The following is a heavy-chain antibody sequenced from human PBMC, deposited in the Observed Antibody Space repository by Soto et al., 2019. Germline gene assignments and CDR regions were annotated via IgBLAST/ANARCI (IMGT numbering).Heavy chain of an antibody. CDR1: GFTFSRYA. CDR2: ISSRGDRT. Sequence: GGSVRLSCAGSGFTFSRYAMNWVRQAPGKGLEWVSIISSRGDRTSYAESVKGRFTISRDDSKNTLFLHMNSLGAEDTAVYYCAKETGYSYGFQPNALDVWGQGTTVTVSS. D-gene: IGHD5-18*01. CDR3: AKETGYSYGFQPNALDV. J-gene: IGHJ6*02. V-gene: IGHV3-23*01.